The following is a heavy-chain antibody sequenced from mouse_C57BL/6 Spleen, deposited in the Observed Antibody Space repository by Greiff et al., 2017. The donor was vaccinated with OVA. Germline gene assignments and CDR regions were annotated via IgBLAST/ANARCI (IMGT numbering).Heavy chain of an antibody. V-gene: IGHV1-82*01. CDR3: ARSTYYYGSGYFDV. J-gene: IGHJ1*03. CDR1: GYAFSSSW. D-gene: IGHD1-1*01. Sequence: QVQLQQSGPELVKPGASVKISCKASGYAFSSSWMNWVKQRPGKGLEWIGRIYPGDGDTNYNGKFKGKATLTADKSSSTAYMQLSSLTSEDSAVYFCARSTYYYGSGYFDVWGTGTTVTVSS. CDR2: IYPGDGDT.